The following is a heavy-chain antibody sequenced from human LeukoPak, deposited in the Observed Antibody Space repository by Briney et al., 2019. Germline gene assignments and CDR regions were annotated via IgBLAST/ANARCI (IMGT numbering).Heavy chain of an antibody. V-gene: IGHV3-23*01. D-gene: IGHD4-17*01. CDR1: GFTFSSYA. CDR3: AKDRTTTVTTRSYFDY. Sequence: GGSLRLSCAASGFTFSSYAMSWVRQAPGKGLEWVSAISGSGGSTYYADSVKGRFTISRDNSKNTLYLQMNSLRAEDTAVYYCAKDRTTTVTTRSYFDYWGQGTLVTVSS. CDR2: ISGSGGST. J-gene: IGHJ4*02.